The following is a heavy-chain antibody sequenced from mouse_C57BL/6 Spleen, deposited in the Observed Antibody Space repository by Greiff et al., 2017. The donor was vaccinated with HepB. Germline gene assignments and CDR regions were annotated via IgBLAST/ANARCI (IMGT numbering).Heavy chain of an antibody. D-gene: IGHD2-4*01. J-gene: IGHJ3*01. Sequence: VQLQQPGAELVRPGSSVKLSCKASGYTFTSYWMHWVKQRPIQGLEWIGNIDPSDSETHYNQKFKDKATLTVDKSSSTAYMQLSSLTSEDSAVYYCARRGIRAWFAYWGQGTLVTVSA. CDR1: GYTFTSYW. CDR3: ARRGIRAWFAY. CDR2: IDPSDSET. V-gene: IGHV1-52*01.